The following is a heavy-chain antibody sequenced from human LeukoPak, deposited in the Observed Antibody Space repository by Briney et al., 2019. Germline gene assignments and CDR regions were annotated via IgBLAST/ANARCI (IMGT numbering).Heavy chain of an antibody. V-gene: IGHV3-66*01. Sequence: TGGSLRLSCAASGFTFSSYAMSWVRQAPGKGLEWVSVIYSGGSTYYADSVKGRFTISRDNSKNTLYLQMNSLRAEDTAVYYCAREYCSGGSCPRSDAFDIWGQGTMVTVSS. CDR2: IYSGGST. CDR1: GFTFSSYA. J-gene: IGHJ3*02. D-gene: IGHD2-15*01. CDR3: AREYCSGGSCPRSDAFDI.